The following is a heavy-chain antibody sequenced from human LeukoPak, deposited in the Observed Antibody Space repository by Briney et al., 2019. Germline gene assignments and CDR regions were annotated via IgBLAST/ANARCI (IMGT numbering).Heavy chain of an antibody. CDR2: IYYSGST. CDR3: ARLPRVGVVVPAPPPN. J-gene: IGHJ4*02. V-gene: IGHV4-38-2*01. D-gene: IGHD2-2*01. Sequence: GSLRLSCAASGFIFSDYYMSWIRQPPGKGLEWIGSIYYSGSTYYNPSLRSRVTISVDTSKNQFSLKLSSVTAADTAVYYCARLPRVGVVVPAPPPNWGQGTLVTVSS. CDR1: GFIFSDYY.